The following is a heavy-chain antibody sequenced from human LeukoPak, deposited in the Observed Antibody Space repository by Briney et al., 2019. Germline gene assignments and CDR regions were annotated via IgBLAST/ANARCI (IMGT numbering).Heavy chain of an antibody. V-gene: IGHV4-34*01. CDR1: GVSFSGYY. CDR3: ARDRSPEGYYDSSHWDYYHGMDV. Sequence: SETLSLTCAVYGVSFSGYYWSWIRQPPGKGLEWIGEINHSGSTNYNPSLKSRVTISVDTSKNQFSLKLSSVTAADTAMYYCARDRSPEGYYDSSHWDYYHGMDVWGQGTTVTVSS. J-gene: IGHJ6*02. D-gene: IGHD3-22*01. CDR2: INHSGST.